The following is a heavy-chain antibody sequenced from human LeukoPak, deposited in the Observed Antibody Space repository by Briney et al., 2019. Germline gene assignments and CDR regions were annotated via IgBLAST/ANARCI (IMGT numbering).Heavy chain of an antibody. Sequence: ASVNVSCKASGYTFTSYGISWVRQAPGQGLEWMGWISAYNGNTNYAQKLQGRVTMTTDTSTSTAYMELRSLRSDDTAVYYCARGSTPNHYSSGWPYFDYWGQGTLVTVSS. CDR3: ARGSTPNHYSSGWPYFDY. CDR2: ISAYNGNT. D-gene: IGHD6-19*01. V-gene: IGHV1-18*01. CDR1: GYTFTSYG. J-gene: IGHJ4*02.